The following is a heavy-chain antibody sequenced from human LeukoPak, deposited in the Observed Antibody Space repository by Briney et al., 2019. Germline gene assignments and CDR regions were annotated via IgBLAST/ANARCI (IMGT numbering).Heavy chain of an antibody. Sequence: ASVKVSCKASGGTFSSYAISWVRHAPGQGLEWMGRIIPILGIANYAQKFQGRVTITADKSTSTAYMELSSLRSEDTAVYYCARDMGGGLYYCYYGMDVWGQGTTVTVSS. D-gene: IGHD3/OR15-3a*01. V-gene: IGHV1-69*04. CDR2: IIPILGIA. J-gene: IGHJ6*02. CDR1: GGTFSSYA. CDR3: ARDMGGGLYYCYYGMDV.